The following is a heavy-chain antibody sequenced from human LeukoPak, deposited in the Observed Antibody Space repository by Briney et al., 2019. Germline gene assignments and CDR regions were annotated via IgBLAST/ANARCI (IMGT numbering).Heavy chain of an antibody. J-gene: IGHJ4*02. Sequence: PSETLSLTCTVSGGSISSYYWSWIRQPPGKGLEWIGYIYYSGSTNYNPSLKSRLTISVNASKNQFSLKLSSVTATDTAVYYCASLTTVTQGYFDSWGQGTLVTVSS. CDR3: ASLTTVTQGYFDS. CDR2: IYYSGST. D-gene: IGHD4-17*01. CDR1: GGSISSYY. V-gene: IGHV4-59*08.